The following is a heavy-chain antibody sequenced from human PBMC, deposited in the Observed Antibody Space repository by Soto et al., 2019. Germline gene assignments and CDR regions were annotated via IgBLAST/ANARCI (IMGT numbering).Heavy chain of an antibody. Sequence: PSATLSLTSPVPVGSVLNGGYYWNWIRQRPGEGLQWIGKIFFSGDTHYSPALKSRLFISIDTSKNQFSLKLSSVTAADTSIYYCARDNYGGMLDNCGQGHRVTVSA. D-gene: IGHD4-17*01. CDR3: ARDNYGGMLDN. V-gene: IGHV4-31*03. CDR1: VGSVLNGGYY. CDR2: IFFSGDT. J-gene: IGHJ4*02.